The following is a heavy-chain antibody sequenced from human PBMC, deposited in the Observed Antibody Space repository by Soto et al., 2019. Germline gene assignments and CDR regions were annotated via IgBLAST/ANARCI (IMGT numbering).Heavy chain of an antibody. V-gene: IGHV4-31*03. CDR1: GGSISSGGYY. J-gene: IGHJ4*02. CDR3: ARTYYYDSSGYEFDY. CDR2: IYYSGST. Sequence: TSETLSLTCTVSGGSISSGGYYWSWIRQHPGKGLEWIGYIYYSGSTYYNPSPKSRVTISVDTSKNQFSLKLSSVTAADTAVYYCARTYYYDSSGYEFDYWGQGTLVTVSS. D-gene: IGHD3-22*01.